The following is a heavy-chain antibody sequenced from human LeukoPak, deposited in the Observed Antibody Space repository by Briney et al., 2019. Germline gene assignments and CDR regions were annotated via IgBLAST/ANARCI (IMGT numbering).Heavy chain of an antibody. CDR2: ISAYNGNT. Sequence: ASVKVSCKASGYTFTSYGISWVRQAPGQRLEWMGWISAYNGNTNYAQKLQGRVTMTTDTSTSTAYMELRSLRSDDTAVYYCARDWVAAAGTHYYYGMDVWGKGTTVTVSS. J-gene: IGHJ6*04. V-gene: IGHV1-18*04. CDR1: GYTFTSYG. D-gene: IGHD6-13*01. CDR3: ARDWVAAAGTHYYYGMDV.